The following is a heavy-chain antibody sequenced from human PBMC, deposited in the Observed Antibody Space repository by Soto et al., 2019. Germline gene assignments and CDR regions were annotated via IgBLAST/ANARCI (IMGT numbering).Heavy chain of an antibody. CDR2: LTWNGEVL. D-gene: IGHD3-16*02. CDR1: GFTFDDYA. CDR3: ATYHDSDWETYRFRH. J-gene: IGHJ4*02. Sequence: GGSLRLSCVASGFTFDDYAIHWVRQTPGKGLEWVSGLTWNGEVLGYADSVKGRFTISRDNAKNSLYLEMNSLRPEDTAMYYCATYHDSDWETYRFRHWGQGTLVTVSS. V-gene: IGHV3-9*01.